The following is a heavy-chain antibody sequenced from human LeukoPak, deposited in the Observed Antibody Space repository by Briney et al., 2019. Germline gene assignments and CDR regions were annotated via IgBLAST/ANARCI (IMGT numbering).Heavy chain of an antibody. J-gene: IGHJ4*02. V-gene: IGHV4-31*03. Sequence: SETLSLTCTVSGGSISSGGYYWSWIRQHPGKGLEWIGYIYYSGSTYYNPSLKSRVTISVDTSKNQFSLKLSSVTAADTAVYYCAKEVEMATISDYWGQGTLVTVSS. CDR1: GGSISSGGYY. D-gene: IGHD5-24*01. CDR3: AKEVEMATISDY. CDR2: IYYSGST.